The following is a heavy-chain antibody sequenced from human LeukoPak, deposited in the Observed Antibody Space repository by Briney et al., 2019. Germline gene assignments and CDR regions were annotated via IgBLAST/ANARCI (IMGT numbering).Heavy chain of an antibody. J-gene: IGHJ4*02. CDR1: GDSVSSNSAA. CDR3: ARGYGYGFDY. V-gene: IGHV6-1*01. Sequence: SQTLSLTCAISGDSVSSNSAAWNWIRQSPSRGLEWLGRTYYRSKWYDHYAVSVKGRVTVNPDTSENQFSLQLSSVTPEDTAVYYCARGYGYGFDYWGQGTLVTVSS. CDR2: TYYRSKWYD. D-gene: IGHD5-18*01.